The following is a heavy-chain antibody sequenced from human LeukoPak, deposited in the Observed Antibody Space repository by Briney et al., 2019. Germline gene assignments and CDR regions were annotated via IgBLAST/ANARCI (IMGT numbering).Heavy chain of an antibody. J-gene: IGHJ4*02. D-gene: IGHD2-15*01. V-gene: IGHV3-7*01. CDR3: ARGHCSGGRCYSSLYDY. CDR2: IKQDGSEK. Sequence: GGSLRLSCAASGFTFSSYYMSWVRQAPGKGLEWVANIKQDGSEKYYADSVQGRFTISRDNAKNSLYLQMNSLRVEDTAVYYCARGHCSGGRCYSSLYDYWGLGTLVTVSS. CDR1: GFTFSSYY.